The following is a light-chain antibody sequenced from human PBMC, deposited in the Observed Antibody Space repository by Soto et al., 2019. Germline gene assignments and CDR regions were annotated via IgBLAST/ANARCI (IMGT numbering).Light chain of an antibody. CDR3: QQRSNWPT. Sequence: EIVMTQSPATLSVSPGERATLSCRASQSLRSNLAWYQQKPGQAPRLIIYGASTRATGIPARFSGSGSGTEFTPTISRLEPEDFAVYYCQQRSNWPTFGQGTKVDIK. CDR2: GAS. V-gene: IGKV3-15*01. J-gene: IGKJ1*01. CDR1: QSLRSN.